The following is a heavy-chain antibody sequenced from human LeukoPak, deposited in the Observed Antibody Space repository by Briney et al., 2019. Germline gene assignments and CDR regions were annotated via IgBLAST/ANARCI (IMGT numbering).Heavy chain of an antibody. V-gene: IGHV3-7*01. Sequence: GGSLRLSCAVSGFTFSSYWMSWVRQAPRKGLEWVANIKQDGSEKNYVDSVKGRFTISRDNAKNSLYLQMNSLRAEDTAVYYCARMIAAAGTRGDYWGQGTLVTVSS. CDR1: GFTFSSYW. D-gene: IGHD6-13*01. CDR3: ARMIAAAGTRGDY. CDR2: IKQDGSEK. J-gene: IGHJ4*02.